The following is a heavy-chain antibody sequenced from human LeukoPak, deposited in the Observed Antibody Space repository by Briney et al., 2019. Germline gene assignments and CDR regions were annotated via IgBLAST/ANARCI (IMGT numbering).Heavy chain of an antibody. J-gene: IGHJ4*02. Sequence: SETLSLTCTVSGGSISSYYWSWIRQPPGKGLEWIGYIYYSGSTNYNPSLKSRVTISVDTSKNQFSLKLSSVTAADTAVYYCASMTDYDFWSGYNRWGQGTLVTVSS. CDR2: IYYSGST. CDR1: GGSISSYY. CDR3: ASMTDYDFWSGYNR. V-gene: IGHV4-59*08. D-gene: IGHD3-3*01.